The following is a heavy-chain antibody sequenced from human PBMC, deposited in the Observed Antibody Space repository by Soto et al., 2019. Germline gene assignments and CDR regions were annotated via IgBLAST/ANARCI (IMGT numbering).Heavy chain of an antibody. CDR3: ARVLRDGYNWVFAY. CDR1: GFTFSSYG. J-gene: IGHJ4*02. Sequence: PGGSLRLSCAASGFTFSSYGMHWVRPAPGKGLEWVAVIWYDGSNKYYADSVKGRFTISRDNSKNTLYLQMNSLRAEDTAVYYCARVLRDGYNWVFAYWGQGTLDTVSS. CDR2: IWYDGSNK. V-gene: IGHV3-33*01. D-gene: IGHD5-12*01.